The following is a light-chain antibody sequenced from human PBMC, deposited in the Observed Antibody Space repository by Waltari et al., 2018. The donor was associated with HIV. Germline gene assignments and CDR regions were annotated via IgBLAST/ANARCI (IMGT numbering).Light chain of an antibody. CDR1: QSVGSY. J-gene: IGKJ2*01. CDR2: AAS. CDR3: QQRSMWLIYT. V-gene: IGKV3-11*01. Sequence: DIVVLQSPATLSLSPGERATLSCRARQSVGSYVAWYQQKAGQPPRLLIYAASNRATGVAARFSGSGYGTEFTLSISDLEPEDVAVYFCQQRSMWLIYTFGPGTKVTI.